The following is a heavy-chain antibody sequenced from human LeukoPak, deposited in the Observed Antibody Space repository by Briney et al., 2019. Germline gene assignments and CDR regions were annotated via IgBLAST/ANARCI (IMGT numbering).Heavy chain of an antibody. V-gene: IGHV4-59*02. CDR2: IYSGST. Sequence: SETLSLTCSVSGGSVRSYYWSWIRQPPGKGPEWIGYIYSGSTTYNPSLKSRVTIAEDTPKNQVSLKLTSVTAADTAVYYCATGFYGLDVWGPGTTVTVSS. J-gene: IGHJ6*02. CDR3: ATGFYGLDV. CDR1: GGSVRSYY.